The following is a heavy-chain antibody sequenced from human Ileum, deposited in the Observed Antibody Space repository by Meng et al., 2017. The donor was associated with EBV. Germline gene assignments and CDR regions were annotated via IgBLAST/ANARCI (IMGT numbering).Heavy chain of an antibody. CDR3: AKEEVSRRFDY. CDR2: ISYAGSNK. V-gene: IGHV3-30*18. Sequence: QVQLVGAGGGLVQPGSVLRRSCAASGFPFSALGMHRVRQAPGKGLEWVAVISYAGSNKYYVDSVKGRFTISRDNSKSTLYLQMNSLRDEDTAVYHCAKEEVSRRFDYWGQGTLVTVSS. D-gene: IGHD5/OR15-5a*01. J-gene: IGHJ4*02. CDR1: GFPFSALG.